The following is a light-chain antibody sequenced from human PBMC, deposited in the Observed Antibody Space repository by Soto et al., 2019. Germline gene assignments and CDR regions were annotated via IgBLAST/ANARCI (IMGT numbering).Light chain of an antibody. V-gene: IGLV2-14*03. Sequence: QSALTQPASVSGSPGQSITISCTGTSSDVGGYNYVSWYQHRPVKAPKLLIYDVSNRPSGFSNRFSGSKSVNTASLTISGLQPEDEADYYCSSYTTSNTRQIVFGTGTKVT. CDR3: SSYTTSNTRQIV. J-gene: IGLJ1*01. CDR1: SSDVGGYNY. CDR2: DVS.